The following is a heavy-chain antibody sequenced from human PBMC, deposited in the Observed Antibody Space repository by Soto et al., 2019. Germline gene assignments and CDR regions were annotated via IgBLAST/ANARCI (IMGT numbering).Heavy chain of an antibody. J-gene: IGHJ4*02. CDR1: GFTVGYYA. CDR3: TAYYYDSSEPFDY. D-gene: IGHD3-22*01. V-gene: IGHV3-49*04. CDR2: IRSKAYGGTT. Sequence: GGSLRLCCTASGFTVGYYAMSWVRQAPGKGLEWVGFIRSKAYGGTTEYAASVKGRFTISRDDSKSIAYLQMNSLKTEDTAVYYCTAYYYDSSEPFDYWGQGTLVTVSS.